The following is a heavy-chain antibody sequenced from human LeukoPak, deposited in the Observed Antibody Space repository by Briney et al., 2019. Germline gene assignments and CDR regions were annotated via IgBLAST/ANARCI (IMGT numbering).Heavy chain of an antibody. CDR1: GFTFGSYG. CDR2: IYSGGTT. D-gene: IGHD3-22*01. J-gene: IGHJ4*02. Sequence: PGGSLRLSCAASGFTFGSYGMSWVRQAPGKGLEWVSVIYSGGTTYYADSVKGRFTISRDNSKNTLYLQMNSLRAEDTAVYYCARGSNFYDSSGYYHPFDYWGQGTLVTVSS. CDR3: ARGSNFYDSSGYYHPFDY. V-gene: IGHV3-53*01.